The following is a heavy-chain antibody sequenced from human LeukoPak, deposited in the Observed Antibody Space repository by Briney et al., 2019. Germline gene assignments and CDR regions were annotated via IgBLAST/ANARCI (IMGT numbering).Heavy chain of an antibody. CDR3: AKEREYYDSSGYYYDRGYFDY. CDR2: ISGSGGST. V-gene: IGHV3-23*01. Sequence: GGSLRLSCAASGFTFSSYAMSWVRQAPGKGLEWVSAISGSGGSTYYADSVKGRFTISRGNSKNTLYLQMNSLRAEDTAVYYCAKEREYYDSSGYYYDRGYFDYWGQGTLVTVSS. J-gene: IGHJ4*02. D-gene: IGHD3-22*01. CDR1: GFTFSSYA.